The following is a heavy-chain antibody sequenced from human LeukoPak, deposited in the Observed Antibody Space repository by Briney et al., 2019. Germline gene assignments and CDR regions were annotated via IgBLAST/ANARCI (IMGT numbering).Heavy chain of an antibody. J-gene: IGHJ4*02. CDR1: GFTFSRYA. CDR3: ARTDISGWSRPLDC. CDR2: ISSDGSSK. V-gene: IGHV3-30-3*01. Sequence: GGSLRLSCAASGFTFSRYALHWVRQAPGKGLEWVAVISSDGSSKYYAGSVEGRFTISRDNYNNTLLLQMNSLRAEDTAVYYCARTDISGWSRPLDCWGQGTLVTVSS. D-gene: IGHD6-19*01.